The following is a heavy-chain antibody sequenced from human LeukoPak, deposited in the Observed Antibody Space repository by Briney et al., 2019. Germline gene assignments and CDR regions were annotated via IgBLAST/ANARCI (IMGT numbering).Heavy chain of an antibody. D-gene: IGHD5-18*01. J-gene: IGHJ4*02. CDR1: GASINSYY. CDR2: INHSGST. CDR3: ARHRGYSYGHPRFDY. V-gene: IGHV4-34*01. Sequence: PSETLSLTCTVSGASINSYYWSWIRQPPGKGLEWIGEINHSGSTNYNPSLKSRVTISVDTSKNQFSLKLSSVTAADTAVYYCARHRGYSYGHPRFDYWGQGTLVTVSS.